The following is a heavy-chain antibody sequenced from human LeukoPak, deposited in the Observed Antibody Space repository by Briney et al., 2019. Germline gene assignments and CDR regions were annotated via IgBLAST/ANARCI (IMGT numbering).Heavy chain of an antibody. Sequence: GGSLRLSCAASGFSFSSYWMHWVRQAPGKGLVWVSRINSDGSSTSYADSVKGRFTISRDNAKNTLYLQMNSLRADDTAVYYCARALAVAGTGGFDPWGQGTLVTVSS. CDR1: GFSFSSYW. CDR2: INSDGSST. V-gene: IGHV3-74*01. CDR3: ARALAVAGTGGFDP. J-gene: IGHJ5*02. D-gene: IGHD6-19*01.